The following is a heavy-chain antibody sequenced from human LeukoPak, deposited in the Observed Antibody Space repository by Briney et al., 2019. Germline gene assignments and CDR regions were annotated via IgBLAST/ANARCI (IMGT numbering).Heavy chain of an antibody. CDR3: ARSRDPDSSGLFDY. CDR2: VFASGSP. V-gene: IGHV4-4*07. J-gene: IGHJ4*02. CDR1: GVSISNYY. D-gene: IGHD3-22*01. Sequence: SETLSLTCTVSGVSISNYYWSWIRQPAGKGLEWIGRVFASGSPHYNPSLESRVTMSLDASKNQCSLKVNSVTAADTAVYYCARSRDPDSSGLFDYWGQGTLVTVSS.